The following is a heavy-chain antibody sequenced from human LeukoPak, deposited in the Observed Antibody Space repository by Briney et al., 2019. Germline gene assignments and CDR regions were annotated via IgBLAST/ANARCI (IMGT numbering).Heavy chain of an antibody. V-gene: IGHV3-23*01. J-gene: IGHJ4*02. CDR1: GFTFSTYA. Sequence: GGSLRLSCAASGFTFSTYAMSWVRQAPGEGLEWVATMTGSGGSTFYGDSVKGRFTISRDNSKNTLYLQMNSLRAEDTAVYYCAKVSNDILTGYFDYWGQGTLVTVSS. CDR3: AKVSNDILTGYFDY. D-gene: IGHD3-9*01. CDR2: MTGSGGST.